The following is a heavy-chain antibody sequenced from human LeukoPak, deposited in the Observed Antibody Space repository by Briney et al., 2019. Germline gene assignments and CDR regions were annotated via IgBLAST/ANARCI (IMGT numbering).Heavy chain of an antibody. CDR3: ARGGRGGNSDY. CDR2: ISSSSSYI. J-gene: IGHJ4*02. Sequence: GGSLRLSCAASGFTFSSYSMNWVRQAPGKGLEWVSSISSSSSYINYADSVKGRFTISRDNAKNTLYLQMNSLRAEDTAVYYCARGGRGGNSDYWGQGTLVTVSS. D-gene: IGHD2-15*01. V-gene: IGHV3-21*01. CDR1: GFTFSSYS.